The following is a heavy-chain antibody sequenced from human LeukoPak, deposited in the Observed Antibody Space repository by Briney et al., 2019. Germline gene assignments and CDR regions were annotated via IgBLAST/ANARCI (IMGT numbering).Heavy chain of an antibody. D-gene: IGHD3-10*01. J-gene: IGHJ6*02. CDR3: ARSQVYYYGSGSYIYYYYGMDV. CDR1: GGTFSRYA. Sequence: SVKASCKASGGTFSRYAISWVRQAPGHRLKWMGGIIPIFGTANYAQKFQGRVTITADESTSTAYMELSSLRSEDTAVYYCARSQVYYYGSGSYIYYYYGMDVWGQGTTVTVSS. V-gene: IGHV1-69*13. CDR2: IIPIFGTA.